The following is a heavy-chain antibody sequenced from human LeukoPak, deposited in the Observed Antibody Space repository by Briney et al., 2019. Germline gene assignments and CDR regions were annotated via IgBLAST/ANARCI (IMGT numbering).Heavy chain of an antibody. CDR1: GFTFSSYA. D-gene: IGHD1-26*01. Sequence: GGSLRLSCAASGFTFSSYAMSWVRQAPGKGLEWVSAISGSSGSTYYADSVKGRFTISRDNSKNTLYLQMNSLRAEDTAVYYCAKGYFIAGWFDPWGQGTLVTVSS. CDR2: ISGSSGST. J-gene: IGHJ5*02. V-gene: IGHV3-23*01. CDR3: AKGYFIAGWFDP.